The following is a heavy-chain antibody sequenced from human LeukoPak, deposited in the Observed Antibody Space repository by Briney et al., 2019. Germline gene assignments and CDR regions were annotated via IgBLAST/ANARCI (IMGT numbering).Heavy chain of an antibody. Sequence: GGSLRLSCAASGFMFSSYSMNWVRQAPGKGLEWVSYITGKSDIIYYADSVKGRFTISRDTAKNSLYLQMNSLRDEDTAVYYCARKVLPDNWFDPWGQGTLVTVSS. V-gene: IGHV3-48*02. D-gene: IGHD2-8*02. CDR2: ITGKSDII. CDR3: ARKVLPDNWFDP. J-gene: IGHJ5*02. CDR1: GFMFSSYS.